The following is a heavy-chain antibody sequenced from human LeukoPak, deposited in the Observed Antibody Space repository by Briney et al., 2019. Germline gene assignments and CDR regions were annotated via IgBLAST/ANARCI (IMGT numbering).Heavy chain of an antibody. J-gene: IGHJ4*02. Sequence: PGGSLRLSCAASGFTFSSYAMHWVRQAPGKGLEWVAVISYDGSNKYYADSVKGRFTISRDNAKNTLYLQMNSLRAEDTAVYYCARDPRRIAVAGTGDYWGQGTLVTVSS. CDR1: GFTFSSYA. CDR2: ISYDGSNK. D-gene: IGHD6-19*01. V-gene: IGHV3-30*04. CDR3: ARDPRRIAVAGTGDY.